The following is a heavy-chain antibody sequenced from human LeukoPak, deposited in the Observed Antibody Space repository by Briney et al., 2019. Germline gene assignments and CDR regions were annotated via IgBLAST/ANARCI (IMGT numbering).Heavy chain of an antibody. CDR1: GFTFSSYS. D-gene: IGHD3-9*01. V-gene: IGHV3-21*01. CDR3: ARDYADNNWFDP. Sequence: GGSLRLSCAASGFTFSSYSMNWVRQAPGKGLEWVSSISSSSSYIYYADSVKGRFTISRDNAKNTLYLQMNSLRAGDTAVYYCARDYADNNWFDPWGQGTLVTVSS. J-gene: IGHJ5*02. CDR2: ISSSSSYI.